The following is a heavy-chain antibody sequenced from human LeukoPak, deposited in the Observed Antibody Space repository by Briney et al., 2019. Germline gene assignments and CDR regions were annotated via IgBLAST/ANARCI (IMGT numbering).Heavy chain of an antibody. D-gene: IGHD3-10*01. J-gene: IGHJ5*02. Sequence: GGSLRLSCSASGFTFSNAWMSWVRQAPGKGLEWVGRIKSKTDGGTTDYAAPVKGRFTSSRDDSKNTMYLQMNSLKTEDTAVYYCATDQGYGSGSYYWFDPWGQGTLVTVSS. V-gene: IGHV3-15*01. CDR3: ATDQGYGSGSYYWFDP. CDR1: GFTFSNAW. CDR2: IKSKTDGGTT.